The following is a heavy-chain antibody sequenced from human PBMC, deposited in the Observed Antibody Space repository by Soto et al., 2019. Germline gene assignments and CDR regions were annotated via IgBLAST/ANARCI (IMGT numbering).Heavy chain of an antibody. CDR1: GGTFSSYA. CDR2: IIPIFGTA. Sequence: SVKVSCKASGGTFSSYAISWVRQAPGQGLEWMGGIIPIFGTANYAQKFQGRDTITADESTSTAYMELSSLRSEDTAVYYCARDGGGYCSSTSCYDYYYYYGMDVWGQGTTVTVSS. J-gene: IGHJ6*02. D-gene: IGHD2-2*03. V-gene: IGHV1-69*13. CDR3: ARDGGGYCSSTSCYDYYYYYGMDV.